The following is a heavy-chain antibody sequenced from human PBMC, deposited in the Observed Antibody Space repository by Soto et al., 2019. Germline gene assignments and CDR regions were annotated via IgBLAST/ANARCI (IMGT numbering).Heavy chain of an antibody. D-gene: IGHD4-4*01. Sequence: QVQLVESGGGVVQPGRSLRLSCAASGFTFSSYGMQWVRQAPGKGLEWVAVISYDGSNKYYADSVKGRFTISRDNSKNTLNLQMNSLRAEDTAVYYCATQCSTVTTCGVWGMDVWGQGTTVTVSS. V-gene: IGHV3-30*03. CDR3: ATQCSTVTTCGVWGMDV. CDR1: GFTFSSYG. J-gene: IGHJ6*02. CDR2: ISYDGSNK.